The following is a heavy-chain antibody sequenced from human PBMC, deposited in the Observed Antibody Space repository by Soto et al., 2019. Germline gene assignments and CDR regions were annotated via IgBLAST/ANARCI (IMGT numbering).Heavy chain of an antibody. J-gene: IGHJ5*02. CDR1: GFSFSSYA. Sequence: XGSLRLSCAASGFSFSSYAMSWVRQAPGKGLEWVSTILSSGGDTYYADSVKGRFTISRDNSKNTLYLQMNSLRAEDTAVYYCAKLWVLLGAWFDPWGQGTLVTVSS. CDR2: ILSSGGDT. CDR3: AKLWVLLGAWFDP. D-gene: IGHD3-22*01. V-gene: IGHV3-23*01.